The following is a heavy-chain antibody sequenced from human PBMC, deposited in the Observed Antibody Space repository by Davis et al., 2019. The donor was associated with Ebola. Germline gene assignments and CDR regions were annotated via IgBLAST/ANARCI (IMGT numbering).Heavy chain of an antibody. CDR1: GGTFSSYA. J-gene: IGHJ4*02. D-gene: IGHD2-15*01. CDR3: ARAGDCSGGSCYLGVN. CDR2: IIPIFGTA. Sequence: SVKVSCKASGGTFSSYAISWVRQAPGQGLEWMGGIIPIFGTANYAQKFQGRVTITADKSTSTAYMELSSLRSEDTAVYYCARAGDCSGGSCYLGVNWGQGTLVTVSS. V-gene: IGHV1-69*06.